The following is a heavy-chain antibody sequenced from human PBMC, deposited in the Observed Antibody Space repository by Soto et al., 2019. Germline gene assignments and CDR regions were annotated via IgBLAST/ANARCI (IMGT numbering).Heavy chain of an antibody. CDR3: ARKASDYYYGMDV. V-gene: IGHV1-18*04. CDR2: ISAYNGNT. J-gene: IGHJ6*02. Sequence: ASVKVSCKASGYTFTSYGISWVRQAPGQGLEWMGWISAYNGNTNYAQKLQGRVTMTTDTSTSTAHMELRSLRSDDTAVYYCARKASDYYYGMDVWGQGTAVTVSS. CDR1: GYTFTSYG.